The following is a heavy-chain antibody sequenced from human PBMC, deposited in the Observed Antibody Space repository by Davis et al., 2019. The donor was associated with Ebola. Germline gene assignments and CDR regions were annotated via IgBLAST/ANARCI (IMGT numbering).Heavy chain of an antibody. V-gene: IGHV1-69*04. D-gene: IGHD6-13*01. CDR2: IIPILGIA. J-gene: IGHJ4*02. CDR1: GGTFSSYA. Sequence: AASVKVSCKASGGTFSSYAISWVRQAPGQGLEWMGRIIPILGIANYAQKFQGRVTITADKSTSTAYMELSSPRSEDTAVYYCARDMGVAAAGTSGDYWGQGTLVTVSS. CDR3: ARDMGVAAAGTSGDY.